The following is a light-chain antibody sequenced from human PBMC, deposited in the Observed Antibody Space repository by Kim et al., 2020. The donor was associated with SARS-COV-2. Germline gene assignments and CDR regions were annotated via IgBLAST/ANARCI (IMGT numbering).Light chain of an antibody. CDR1: SSNIGSNT. V-gene: IGLV1-44*01. CDR3: AAWDDSRYV. Sequence: QSVLTQPPSASGTPGQRVTISCSGSSSNIGSNTVNWYQQLPRTAPKLLIYSNNRRPSGVPDRFSGSKSGTSASLAISGLQSEDEADYYCAAWDDSRYVFGTGTKVTVL. CDR2: SNN. J-gene: IGLJ1*01.